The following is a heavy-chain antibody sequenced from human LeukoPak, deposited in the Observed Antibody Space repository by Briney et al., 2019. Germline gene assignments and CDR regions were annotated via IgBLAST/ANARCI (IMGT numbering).Heavy chain of an antibody. Sequence: GGSLRLSCAASGFTFSTYSMKWVRAAPGKGLEWVSSIRRSSNYIYYADSVKGRFTISRDNAKNTLYLQMYSLRAEDTAVYYCVRDLGGYWGQGTLVTVCS. V-gene: IGHV3-21*01. CDR1: GFTFSTYS. CDR3: VRDLGGY. J-gene: IGHJ4*02. CDR2: IRRSSNYI.